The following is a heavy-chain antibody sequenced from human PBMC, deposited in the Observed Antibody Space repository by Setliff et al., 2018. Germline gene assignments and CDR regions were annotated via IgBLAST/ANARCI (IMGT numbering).Heavy chain of an antibody. J-gene: IGHJ4*02. V-gene: IGHV4-34*01. D-gene: IGHD6-19*01. CDR1: GGGGSFSAYY. CDR3: ATSGFCSAGSCYSFDD. Sequence: KTSETLSLTCGVSGGGGSFSAYYWSWIRQPPGKGLEWIGEISPGGSTIYNPSLRSRVTMSVDTAKNRFSLNLTSVTAADTAVYYCATSGFCSAGSCYSFDDWGQGALATVSS. CDR2: ISPGGST.